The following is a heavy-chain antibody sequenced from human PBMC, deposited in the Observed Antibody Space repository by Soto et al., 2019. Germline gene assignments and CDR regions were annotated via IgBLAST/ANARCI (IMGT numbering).Heavy chain of an antibody. CDR3: AKNIHIAVAAHDAFDI. V-gene: IGHV3-23*01. CDR2: ISGSGGST. CDR1: GFTFSSYA. Sequence: GGSLRLSCAASGFTFSSYAMSWVRQAPGKGLEWVSAISGSGGSTYYADSVKGRFTISRDNSKNTLYLQMNSLRAEDTAVYYCAKNIHIAVAAHDAFDIWGQGTMVTVSS. J-gene: IGHJ3*02. D-gene: IGHD6-19*01.